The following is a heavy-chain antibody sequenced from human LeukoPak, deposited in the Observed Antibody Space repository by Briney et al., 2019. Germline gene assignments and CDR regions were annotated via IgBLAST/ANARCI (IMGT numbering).Heavy chain of an antibody. CDR1: GYIFIDYE. Sequence: ASVKVSCKASGYIFIDYEINWVRQATGQGLEWIGWMNPKSGDTGYEQKFQSRVTITRDSSISTVYMELSSLRSEDTALYYCARGRYMDVWGKGTTVTVSS. V-gene: IGHV1-8*03. J-gene: IGHJ6*03. CDR2: MNPKSGDT. CDR3: ARGRYMDV.